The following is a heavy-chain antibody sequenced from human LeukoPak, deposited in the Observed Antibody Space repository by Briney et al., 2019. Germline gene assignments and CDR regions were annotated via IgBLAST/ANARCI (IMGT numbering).Heavy chain of an antibody. CDR3: AKPHGSGSYYPFDY. J-gene: IGHJ4*02. Sequence: GFLRLFRLASGFNFSRYCLGRVRQASGGGLGWVSCISAGGGSTFYSDSVKGRFTISRDNSNNTLYLQMNSLRAEDTAVYYCAKPHGSGSYYPFDYWGQGTLVTVSS. CDR2: ISAGGGST. D-gene: IGHD3-10*01. CDR1: GFNFSRYC. V-gene: IGHV3-23*01.